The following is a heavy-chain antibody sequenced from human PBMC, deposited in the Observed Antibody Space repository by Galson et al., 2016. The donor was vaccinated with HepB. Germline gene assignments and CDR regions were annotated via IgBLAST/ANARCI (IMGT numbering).Heavy chain of an antibody. CDR1: GFTFSSYW. CDR2: IKQDGSEK. J-gene: IGHJ4*02. Sequence: SLRLSCAASGFTFSSYWMSWVRQAPGKGLEWVANIKQDGSEKYYVDSVKGRFTISRDNAKNSLYLQMNSLRAEDTAVYYCAKANWGYCGGGTCSYFDYWGQGTLVTVSS. CDR3: AKANWGYCGGGTCSYFDY. D-gene: IGHD2-15*01. V-gene: IGHV3-7*03.